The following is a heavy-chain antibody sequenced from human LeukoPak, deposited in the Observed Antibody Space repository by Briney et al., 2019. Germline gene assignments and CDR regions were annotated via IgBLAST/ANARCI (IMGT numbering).Heavy chain of an antibody. V-gene: IGHV1-2*02. Sequence: GASVKVSCKASGYTFTGYYMHWVRQAPGQGLEWMGWINPNSGGTNYAQKFQGRVTMTRDTSISTAYMELSRLRSDDTAVYYCAREDCSGGSCYKFDYWGQGTLVTVSS. CDR2: INPNSGGT. CDR1: GYTFTGYY. CDR3: AREDCSGGSCYKFDY. D-gene: IGHD2-15*01. J-gene: IGHJ4*02.